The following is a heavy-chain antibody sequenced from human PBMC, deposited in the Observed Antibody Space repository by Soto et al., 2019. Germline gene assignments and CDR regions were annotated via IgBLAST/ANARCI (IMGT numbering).Heavy chain of an antibody. V-gene: IGHV3-21*01. CDR2: ISSSSSYI. J-gene: IGHJ4*02. CDR3: AREVVLVGAGIYYFDY. CDR1: GFTFSSYS. Sequence: GGSLRLSCAASGFTFSSYSMNWVRQAPGKGLEWVSSISSSSSYIYYADSVKGRFTISRDNAKNSLYLQMNSLRAEDTVVYYCAREVVLVGAGIYYFDYWGQGTLVTVSS. D-gene: IGHD1-26*01.